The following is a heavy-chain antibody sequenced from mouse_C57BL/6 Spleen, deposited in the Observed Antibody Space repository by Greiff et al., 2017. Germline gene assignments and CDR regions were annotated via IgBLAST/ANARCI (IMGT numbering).Heavy chain of an antibody. D-gene: IGHD1-1*01. CDR3: AREGYGSSWFAY. CDR2: IHPNSGST. V-gene: IGHV1-64*01. CDR1: GYTFTSYW. Sequence: QVQLQQPGAELVKPGASVKLSCKASGYTFTSYWMHGVKQRPGQGLEWIGMIHPNSGSTNYNEKFKSKATLTVDKSSSTAYMQLSSLTSEDSAVYYCAREGYGSSWFAYWGQGTLVTVSA. J-gene: IGHJ3*01.